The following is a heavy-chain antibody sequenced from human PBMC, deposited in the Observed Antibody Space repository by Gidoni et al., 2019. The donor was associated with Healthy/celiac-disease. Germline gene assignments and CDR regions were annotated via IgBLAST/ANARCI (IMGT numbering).Heavy chain of an antibody. D-gene: IGHD6-13*01. CDR1: GFTFGDYA. CDR2: IRSKAYGGTT. V-gene: IGHV3-49*05. Sequence: EVQLVESGGGLVKPGRSLRRSCTASGFTFGDYAMRWFRQAPGKGLEWVGFIRSKAYGGTTEYAASVKGRFTISRDDSKSIAYLQMNSLKTEDTAVYYCTRDIAKFDYWGQGTLVTVSS. CDR3: TRDIAKFDY. J-gene: IGHJ4*02.